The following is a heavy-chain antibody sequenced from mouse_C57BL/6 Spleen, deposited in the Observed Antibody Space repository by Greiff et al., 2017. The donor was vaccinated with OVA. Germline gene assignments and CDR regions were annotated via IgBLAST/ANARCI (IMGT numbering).Heavy chain of an antibody. D-gene: IGHD2-4*01. V-gene: IGHV5S21*01. CDR2: ISSGGDYI. J-gene: IGHJ4*01. CDR1: GFTFSSYA. CDR3: TRGGLGNYYAMDY. Sequence: EVMLVESGEGLVKPGGSLKLSCAASGFTFSSYAMSWVRQTPEKRLEWVAYISSGGDYIYYADTVKGRFTISRDNARNTLYLQMSSLKSEDTAMYYCTRGGLGNYYAMDYWGQGTSVTVSS.